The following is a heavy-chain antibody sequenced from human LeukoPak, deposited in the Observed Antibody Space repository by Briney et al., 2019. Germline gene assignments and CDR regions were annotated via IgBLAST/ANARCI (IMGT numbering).Heavy chain of an antibody. Sequence: GRSLRLSCAASGFTFSSYGMHWVRQAPGKGLEWVAVIWYDGSNKYYADSVKGRFTISRDNSKNTLYLQMNSLRAEDTAVYYCAKGYCSSTSCSYNWFDPWGQGTLVTVSS. J-gene: IGHJ5*02. V-gene: IGHV3-33*06. CDR2: IWYDGSNK. CDR3: AKGYCSSTSCSYNWFDP. CDR1: GFTFSSYG. D-gene: IGHD2-2*01.